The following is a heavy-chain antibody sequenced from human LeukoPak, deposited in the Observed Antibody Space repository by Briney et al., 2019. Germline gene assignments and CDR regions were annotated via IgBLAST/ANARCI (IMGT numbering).Heavy chain of an antibody. CDR3: ARDPYDILTGYYHYGMDV. V-gene: IGHV1-18*01. CDR2: ISAYNGNT. J-gene: IGHJ6*02. D-gene: IGHD3-9*01. Sequence: ASVKVSCKASGYTFTSYGISLVRQAPGQGLEWMGWISAYNGNTNYAQKLQGRVTMTTDTSASTAYMELRSLRSDDTAVYYCARDPYDILTGYYHYGMDVWGQGTTVTVSS. CDR1: GYTFTSYG.